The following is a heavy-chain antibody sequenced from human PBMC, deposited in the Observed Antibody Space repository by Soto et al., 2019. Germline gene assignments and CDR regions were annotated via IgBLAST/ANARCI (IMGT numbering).Heavy chain of an antibody. V-gene: IGHV3-23*01. CDR1: GFTFTTYS. J-gene: IGHJ4*02. D-gene: IGHD3-22*01. CDR3: AKIPGLYDSSGHFG. CDR2: ISGDGTIT. Sequence: PGGSLRLSCAASGFTFTTYSLYWVRQAPGKGLEWVSVISGDGTITHYADSVKGRFSISRDISKSTLYLQMNSLRAEDTAVYYCAKIPGLYDSSGHFGWGQGTLVTVSS.